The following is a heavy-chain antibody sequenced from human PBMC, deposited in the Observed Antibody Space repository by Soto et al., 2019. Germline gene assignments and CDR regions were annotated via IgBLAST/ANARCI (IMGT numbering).Heavy chain of an antibody. CDR2: ISYDGSNI. V-gene: IGHV3-30-3*01. CDR1: GFTFSSYA. CDR3: ARVRQQWLVSAHFFDY. D-gene: IGHD6-19*01. Sequence: QVQLVESGGGVVQPGRSLRLSCAASGFTFSSYAMHWVRQAPGKGLEWVALISYDGSNIHYADSVKGRFTISRDNSKNPLSLQMNSLRAEDTAVYYCARVRQQWLVSAHFFDYWGQGTLVTVSS. J-gene: IGHJ4*02.